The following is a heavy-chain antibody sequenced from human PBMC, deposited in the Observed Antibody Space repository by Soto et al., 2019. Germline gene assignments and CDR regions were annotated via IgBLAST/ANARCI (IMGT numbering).Heavy chain of an antibody. D-gene: IGHD2-15*01. CDR2: IGGSGGTT. V-gene: IGHV3-23*01. CDR1: GFTFSRFA. Sequence: EVQLLESGGGLVQPGGSLRLSCAASGFTFSRFAMNWVRQAPGKGLEWVSGIGGSGGTTYYADSVKGRFTISRDNSKNTLFLQMNSLRAEDTAVYYCAKDSLGDYYYYGLDVWGQGTTSPSP. J-gene: IGHJ6*02. CDR3: AKDSLGDYYYYGLDV.